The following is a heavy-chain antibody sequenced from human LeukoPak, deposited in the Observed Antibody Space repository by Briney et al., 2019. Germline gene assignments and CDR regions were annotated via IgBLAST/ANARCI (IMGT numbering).Heavy chain of an antibody. Sequence: SVKVSCKASGGTFSSYAISWVRQAPGQGLEWMGGIIPIFGTANYAQKFQGRVTITADESTSTAYMELSSLRSEDTAVYYCARDRGGVWFGESHFDYWGQGTLVTVSS. V-gene: IGHV1-69*13. CDR1: GGTFSSYA. CDR2: IIPIFGTA. D-gene: IGHD3-10*01. CDR3: ARDRGGVWFGESHFDY. J-gene: IGHJ4*02.